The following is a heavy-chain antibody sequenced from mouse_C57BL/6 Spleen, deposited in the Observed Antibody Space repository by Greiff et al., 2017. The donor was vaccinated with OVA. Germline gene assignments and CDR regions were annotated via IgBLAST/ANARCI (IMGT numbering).Heavy chain of an antibody. V-gene: IGHV1-69*01. J-gene: IGHJ4*01. Sequence: VQLQQPGAELVMPGASVKLSCKASGYTFTSYWMHWVKQRPGQGLEWIGEIDPSDSYTNYNQKFKGKSTLTVDKSSSTAYMQLSSLTSEDSAVYYCARGGYRAMDYWGQGTSVTVSS. CDR2: IDPSDSYT. CDR1: GYTFTSYW. D-gene: IGHD2-14*01. CDR3: ARGGYRAMDY.